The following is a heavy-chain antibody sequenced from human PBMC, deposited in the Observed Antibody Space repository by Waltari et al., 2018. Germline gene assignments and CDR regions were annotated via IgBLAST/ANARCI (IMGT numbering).Heavy chain of an antibody. Sequence: QVQLVESGGGVVQPGRSLRLSCAASGFTFSSYAMHWVRQAPGKGLEWGAVISYDGSNKYYADSGKGRFTISRDNSKNTLYLQMNSLRAEDTAVYYCAKARSSHHSFDYWGQGTLVTVSS. CDR3: AKARSSHHSFDY. CDR1: GFTFSSYA. D-gene: IGHD6-13*01. V-gene: IGHV3-30*01. CDR2: ISYDGSNK. J-gene: IGHJ4*02.